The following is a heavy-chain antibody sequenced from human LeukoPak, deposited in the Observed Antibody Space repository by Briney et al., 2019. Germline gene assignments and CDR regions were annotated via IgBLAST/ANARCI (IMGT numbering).Heavy chain of an antibody. Sequence: SVKVSCKASGGTFSSYAISWVRQAPGQGLEWMGGIIPIFGTANYAQKSQGRVTNTTDESTSTAYMELSSLRSEDTAVYYCARVLSRLAPDYYYMDVWGKGTTVTVSS. CDR1: GGTFSSYA. CDR3: ARVLSRLAPDYYYMDV. V-gene: IGHV1-69*05. J-gene: IGHJ6*03. D-gene: IGHD3-9*01. CDR2: IIPIFGTA.